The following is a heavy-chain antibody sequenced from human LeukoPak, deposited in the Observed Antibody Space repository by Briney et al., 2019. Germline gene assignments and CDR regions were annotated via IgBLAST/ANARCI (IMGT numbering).Heavy chain of an antibody. CDR3: VRGRRYCSSTRCPPSFFDY. CDR2: IYYGGST. J-gene: IGHJ4*02. V-gene: IGHV4-61*01. Sequence: SETLSLTCIVSGGSLRSNSYYWGWIRQPPGKGLEWIGYIYYGGSTNYNPSLKSRVTISVDTSKNQFSLKLSSVTAADTAVYYCVRGRRYCSSTRCPPSFFDYWGQGTLVTVSS. D-gene: IGHD2-2*01. CDR1: GGSLRSNSYY.